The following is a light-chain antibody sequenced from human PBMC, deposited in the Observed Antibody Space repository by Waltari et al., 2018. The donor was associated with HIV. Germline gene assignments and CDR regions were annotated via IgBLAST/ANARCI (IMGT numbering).Light chain of an antibody. CDR2: AAS. CDR3: QQLNSYLGGT. V-gene: IGKV1-9*01. CDR1: QSINSW. Sequence: DIQMTQSPSTLSASVGDRVTIPCRASQSINSWLAWYQQKPGKAPKLLIYAASTLQSGVPSRFSGSGSGTEFTLTISSLQPEDFATYYCQQLNSYLGGTFGQGTKVEIK. J-gene: IGKJ1*01.